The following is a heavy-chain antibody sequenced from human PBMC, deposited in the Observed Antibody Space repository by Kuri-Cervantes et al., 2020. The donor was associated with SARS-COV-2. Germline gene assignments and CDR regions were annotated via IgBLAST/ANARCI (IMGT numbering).Heavy chain of an antibody. Sequence: SVKVSCKASGGTFSSYAISWVRQAPGQGLEWMGGIIPIFGTANYAQKFQGRVTITADKSTSTAYMELSSLRAEDTAVYYCARDFLLSAAQDYWGQGTLVTVSS. J-gene: IGHJ4*02. V-gene: IGHV1-69*06. D-gene: IGHD6-13*01. CDR1: GGTFSSYA. CDR3: ARDFLLSAAQDY. CDR2: IIPIFGTA.